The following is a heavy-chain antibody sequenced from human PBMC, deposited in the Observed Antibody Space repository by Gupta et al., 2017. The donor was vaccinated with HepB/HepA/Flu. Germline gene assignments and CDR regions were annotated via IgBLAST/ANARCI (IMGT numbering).Heavy chain of an antibody. CDR3: AKDRGGLPPYYGMDV. D-gene: IGHD2-15*01. J-gene: IGHJ6*02. V-gene: IGHV3-9*01. Sequence: EVQLVESGGGLVQPGRSLRLSCAASGFTFDDYAMHWVRQAPGKGLEWVSGISWNSGSIGYADSVKGRFTISRDNAKNSLYLQMNSLRAEDTALYYCAKDRGGLPPYYGMDVWGQGTTVTVSS. CDR1: GFTFDDYA. CDR2: ISWNSGSI.